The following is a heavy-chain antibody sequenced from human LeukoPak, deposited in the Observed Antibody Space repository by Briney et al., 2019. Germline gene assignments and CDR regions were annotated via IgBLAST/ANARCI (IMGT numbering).Heavy chain of an antibody. D-gene: IGHD5-18*01. Sequence: SETLSLTCAVYGGSFSGYYRSWIRQPPGKGLEWIGEINHSGSTNYNPSLKSRVTISVDTSKNQFSLKLSSVTAADTAVYYCARQGYGIQLWPRGRWFDPWGQGTLVTVSS. J-gene: IGHJ5*02. V-gene: IGHV4-34*01. CDR3: ARQGYGIQLWPRGRWFDP. CDR1: GGSFSGYY. CDR2: INHSGST.